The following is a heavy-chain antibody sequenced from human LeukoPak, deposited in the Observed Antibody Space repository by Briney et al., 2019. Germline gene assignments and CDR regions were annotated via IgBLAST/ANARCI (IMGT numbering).Heavy chain of an antibody. Sequence: SGGSLRLSCAASGFTFSSYAMSWVRQAPGKGLEWVSAISGSGGSTYYADSVKGRFTISRDNSKNTLYLQMNSLRAEDTAVYYCAKARSITMVRGVIMGEYFQHWGQGTLVTVSS. J-gene: IGHJ1*01. CDR1: GFTFSSYA. CDR2: ISGSGGST. D-gene: IGHD3-10*01. CDR3: AKARSITMVRGVIMGEYFQH. V-gene: IGHV3-23*01.